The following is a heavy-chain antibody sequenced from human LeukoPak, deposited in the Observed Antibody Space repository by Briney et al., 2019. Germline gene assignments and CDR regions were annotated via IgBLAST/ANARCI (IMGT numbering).Heavy chain of an antibody. Sequence: GGSLRLSCAASGLPLTYDWMSWVRQAPGKGLEWVGRIKSKTDGETRDYAAPVKGRFTISRDDSKNTVALQLNSLKTEDTAVYYCAKERYCSSTTCPGAFDLWGIGTMVTVSS. V-gene: IGHV3-15*01. CDR2: IKSKTDGETR. CDR1: GLPLTYDW. D-gene: IGHD2-2*01. CDR3: AKERYCSSTTCPGAFDL. J-gene: IGHJ3*01.